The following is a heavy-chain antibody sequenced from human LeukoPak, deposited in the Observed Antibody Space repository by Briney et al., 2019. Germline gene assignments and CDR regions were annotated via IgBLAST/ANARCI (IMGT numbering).Heavy chain of an antibody. J-gene: IGHJ4*02. V-gene: IGHV3-23*01. Sequence: GGSLRLSCVASGFTFTKCAMSWIRQAPGKGLEWVAIITATGDTAYYADSVKGRFTISRDNSRNTVYMQMDSLRAEDTAIYYCAGDRNSDWYSPLDYWGQGSQVTV. CDR2: ITATGDTA. CDR3: AGDRNSDWYSPLDY. CDR1: GFTFTKCA. D-gene: IGHD6-19*01.